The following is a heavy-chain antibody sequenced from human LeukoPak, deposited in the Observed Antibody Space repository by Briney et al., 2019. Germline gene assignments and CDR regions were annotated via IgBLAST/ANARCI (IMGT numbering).Heavy chain of an antibody. CDR3: ARDPPRDYYYGSPDAFDI. CDR2: ISAYNGNT. J-gene: IGHJ3*02. CDR1: GYTFTSYG. D-gene: IGHD3-22*01. Sequence: ASVKASCKASGYTFTSYGISWVRQAPGQGLEWMGWISAYNGNTNYAQKLQGRVTMTTDTSTSTAYMELRSLRSDDTAVYYCARDPPRDYYYGSPDAFDIWGQGTMVTVSS. V-gene: IGHV1-18*01.